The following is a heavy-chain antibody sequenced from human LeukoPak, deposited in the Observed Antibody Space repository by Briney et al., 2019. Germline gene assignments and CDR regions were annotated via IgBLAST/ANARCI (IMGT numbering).Heavy chain of an antibody. D-gene: IGHD5-24*01. Sequence: PSETLSLTCAVSGGSTGSDYWNWIRQPPGKGLESIGYLYNSGSTNYNPSLRRRVTMSVDTSKNQFSLKLSSVTAADTALYYCARESMRDGWPYSFDYWGQGTLVTVSS. V-gene: IGHV4-59*01. CDR1: GGSTGSDY. CDR2: LYNSGST. J-gene: IGHJ4*02. CDR3: ARESMRDGWPYSFDY.